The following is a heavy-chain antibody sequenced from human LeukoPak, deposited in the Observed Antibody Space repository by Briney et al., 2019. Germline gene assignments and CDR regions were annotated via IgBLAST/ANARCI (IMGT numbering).Heavy chain of an antibody. V-gene: IGHV3-30-3*01. CDR2: TSYDGNDE. CDR3: ARSNSSSWHLFDX. D-gene: IGHD6-13*01. J-gene: IGHJ4*02. Sequence: AGGSLRLSCAASGFTFSIYAMHWVRQTPGKGLEWVAITSYDGNDEHYTDSVKVRFTISRDNSMNTLYLQMNSLRSEDTAVYYCARSNSSSWHLFDXXXQXTXXXVSS. CDR1: GFTFSIYA.